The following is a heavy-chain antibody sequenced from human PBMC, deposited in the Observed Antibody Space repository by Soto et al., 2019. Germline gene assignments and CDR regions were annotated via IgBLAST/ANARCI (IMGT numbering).Heavy chain of an antibody. D-gene: IGHD3-22*01. Sequence: QVQLQQWGAGLLKPSETLSLTCAVYGGSFSGYYWSWIRQPPGKGLEWIGEINHSGSTNYNPSLKSRVTLSVDTSKNQFSLKLSSVTAADTAVYYCARVKYYDSSGYYNDYWGQGTLVTVSS. CDR1: GGSFSGYY. CDR3: ARVKYYDSSGYYNDY. CDR2: INHSGST. J-gene: IGHJ4*02. V-gene: IGHV4-34*01.